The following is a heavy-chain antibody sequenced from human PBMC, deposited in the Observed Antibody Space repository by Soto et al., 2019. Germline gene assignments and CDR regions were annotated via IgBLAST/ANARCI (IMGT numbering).Heavy chain of an antibody. Sequence: GGSLRLSCAASGFTFSSYSMNWVRQAPGKGLEWVSSISSSSSYIYYADSVKGRFTISRDNAKNSLYLQMNSLRAEDTAVYYCARGKSYCSSTSCFEIYYYYYYMDVWGKGTTVTVSS. CDR2: ISSSSSYI. J-gene: IGHJ6*03. CDR1: GFTFSSYS. V-gene: IGHV3-21*01. CDR3: ARGKSYCSSTSCFEIYYYYYYMDV. D-gene: IGHD2-2*01.